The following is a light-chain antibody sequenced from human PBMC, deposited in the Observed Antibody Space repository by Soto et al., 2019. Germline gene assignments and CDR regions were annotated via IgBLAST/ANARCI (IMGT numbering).Light chain of an antibody. V-gene: IGKV1-5*03. CDR2: KAS. Sequence: DIQMTQSPSTLSASVGDRVTITCRASQSISSWLGWYQQKPGKAPRLLIYKASNLESGVPSRFSGSGSGTEFTLTISSLQPDDSETYYCQQYNDNWTFGQGTKVEIK. CDR1: QSISSW. CDR3: QQYNDNWT. J-gene: IGKJ1*01.